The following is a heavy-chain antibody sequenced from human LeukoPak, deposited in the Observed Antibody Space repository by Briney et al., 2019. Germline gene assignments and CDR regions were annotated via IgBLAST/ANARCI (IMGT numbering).Heavy chain of an antibody. D-gene: IGHD3-22*01. J-gene: IGHJ2*01. CDR3: ARDSAYYDSSGYYRSYWYFDL. V-gene: IGHV3-48*03. CDR1: GFTFSSYE. CDR2: ISSSVSTI. Sequence: GGSLRLSCAASGFTFSSYEMNWVRQAPGKGLEWVSYISSSVSTIYYADSVKGRFTISRDNAKNSLYLQMNSLRAEDTAVYYCARDSAYYDSSGYYRSYWYFDLWGRGTLVTVSS.